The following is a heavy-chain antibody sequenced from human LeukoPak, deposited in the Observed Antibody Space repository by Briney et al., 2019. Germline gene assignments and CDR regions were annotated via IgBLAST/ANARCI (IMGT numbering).Heavy chain of an antibody. Sequence: ASVKVSCKASGGTFSSYAISWVRQAPGQGLEWVGGIIPIFGTANYAQKFQGRVTITADESTSTAYMELSSLRSEDTAVYYCARAVAGSYYYYGMDVWGQGTTVTVSS. D-gene: IGHD6-19*01. J-gene: IGHJ6*02. CDR1: GGTFSSYA. CDR3: ARAVAGSYYYYGMDV. CDR2: IIPIFGTA. V-gene: IGHV1-69*01.